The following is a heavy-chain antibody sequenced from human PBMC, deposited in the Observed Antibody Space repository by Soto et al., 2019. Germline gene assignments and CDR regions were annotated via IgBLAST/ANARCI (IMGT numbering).Heavy chain of an antibody. J-gene: IGHJ6*02. CDR2: ISGSGGST. CDR3: AKDRTVTTYYYYYGMDV. D-gene: IGHD4-4*01. V-gene: IGHV3-23*01. Sequence: GGSLRLSCAASGFTFSSYAMSWVRQAPGKGLEWVSAISGSGGSTYYADSVKGRFTISRDNSKNTPYLQMNSLRAEDTAVYYCAKDRTVTTYYYYYGMDVWGQGTTVTVSS. CDR1: GFTFSSYA.